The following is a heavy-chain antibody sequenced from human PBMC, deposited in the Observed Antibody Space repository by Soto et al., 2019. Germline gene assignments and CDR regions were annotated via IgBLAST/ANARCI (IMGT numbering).Heavy chain of an antibody. CDR3: ARDWVAAAGKGGWFDP. D-gene: IGHD6-13*01. CDR1: GASISSFS. V-gene: IGHV4-4*07. J-gene: IGHJ5*02. Sequence: SETLSLTCTVSGASISSFSWTWRRQPAGKGLEWIGRMSTTGSINYNPSLKSRVTMAVDTSNNRLSLKLSSVTAADTAMYYCARDWVAAAGKGGWFDPWGQGTLVTVSS. CDR2: MSTTGSI.